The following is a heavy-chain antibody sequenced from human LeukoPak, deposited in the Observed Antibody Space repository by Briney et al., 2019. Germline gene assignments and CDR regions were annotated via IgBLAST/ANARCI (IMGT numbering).Heavy chain of an antibody. CDR1: GFTFSSYA. CDR3: AASKAAGNGGWFDP. D-gene: IGHD6-13*01. CDR2: IYYSGST. Sequence: GSLRLSCAASGFTFSSYAMSWIRQPPGKGLEWIGYIYYSGSTYYNPSLKSRVTISVDTSKNQFSLKLSSVTAADTAVYYCAASKAAGNGGWFDPWGQGTLVTVSS. V-gene: IGHV4-59*01. J-gene: IGHJ5*02.